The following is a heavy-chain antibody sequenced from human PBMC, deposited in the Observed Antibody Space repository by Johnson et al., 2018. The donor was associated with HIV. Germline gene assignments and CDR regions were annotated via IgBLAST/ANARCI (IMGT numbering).Heavy chain of an antibody. CDR3: ARDPFTPAGSDAFDI. Sequence: EVHLVESGGGLVQPGGSLRLSCAASGLSVSSYYMSWVRQAPGKGLEWVSVLSSGSTIYYADSVKGRFTISRDNATNSLYLQMNSLRAEDTAVYYCARDPFTPAGSDAFDIWGQGTMVTVSS. V-gene: IGHV3-66*01. CDR2: LSSGSTI. CDR1: GLSVSSYY. D-gene: IGHD2-15*01. J-gene: IGHJ3*02.